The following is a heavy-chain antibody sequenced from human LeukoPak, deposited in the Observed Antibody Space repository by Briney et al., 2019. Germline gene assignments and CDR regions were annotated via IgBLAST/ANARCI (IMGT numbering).Heavy chain of an antibody. V-gene: IGHV1-18*01. D-gene: IGHD4-23*01. Sequence: ASVKVSCTASGYTFTSYGISWVRQAPGQGLEWMGWISADNGNTNYAQKLQDRVTMTTDTSTSTAYMELRSLRSDDTAVYYCAGWGPTVVTPLNYWGQGTLVTVSS. J-gene: IGHJ4*02. CDR1: GYTFTSYG. CDR2: ISADNGNT. CDR3: AGWGPTVVTPLNY.